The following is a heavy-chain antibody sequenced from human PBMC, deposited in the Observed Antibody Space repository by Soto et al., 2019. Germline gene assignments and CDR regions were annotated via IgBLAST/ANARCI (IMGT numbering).Heavy chain of an antibody. CDR2: IYYSGST. Sequence: SETLSLTCTVSGGSISSGSYYWGWIRQPPGKGLEWIGSIYYSGSTYYNPSLKSRVTISVDTSKNQFSLKLSSVTAADTAVYYCARHLGYCGGDCYSEDYYYYYGMDVWGQGTTVT. V-gene: IGHV4-39*01. D-gene: IGHD2-21*02. CDR1: GGSISSGSYY. J-gene: IGHJ6*02. CDR3: ARHLGYCGGDCYSEDYYYYYGMDV.